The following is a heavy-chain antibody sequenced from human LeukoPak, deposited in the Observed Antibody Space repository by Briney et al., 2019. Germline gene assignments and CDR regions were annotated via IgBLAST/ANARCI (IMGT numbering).Heavy chain of an antibody. CDR3: ALLTGATSWVDY. D-gene: IGHD1-7*01. CDR2: INPNSGGT. CDR1: GYTFAVYD. V-gene: IGHV1-2*02. J-gene: IGHJ4*02. Sequence: ASVKVACKASGYTFAVYDMRLDRQAPGQGLELMVWINPNSGGTNYAQKFQGRVTMTRGKSISTAYMELSRLRSDDTAVYYCALLTGATSWVDYWGQGTLVTVSS.